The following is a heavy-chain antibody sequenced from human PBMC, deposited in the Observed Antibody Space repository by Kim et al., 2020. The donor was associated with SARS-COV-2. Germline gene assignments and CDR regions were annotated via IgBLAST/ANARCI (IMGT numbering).Heavy chain of an antibody. J-gene: IGHJ4*02. V-gene: IGHV4-4*07. CDR1: GDSLSSDY. CDR2: IYTSGRT. CDR3: SSALGH. D-gene: IGHD3-16*02. Sequence: SETLSLICTVSGDSLSSDYWSWNRQPAGKGLEWIGRIYTSGRTNYNPSLQSRVTMSVDMSKNQFSLKLSSVTAADTAVDYCSSALGHWGQGTLVTVSS.